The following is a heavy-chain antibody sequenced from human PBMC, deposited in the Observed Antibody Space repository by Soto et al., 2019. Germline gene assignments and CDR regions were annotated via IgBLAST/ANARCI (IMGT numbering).Heavy chain of an antibody. Sequence: GGSLRLSCAASGFTFSSYGMHWVRQAPGKGLEWVAVIWYDGSNKYYADSVKGRFTISRDNSKNTLYLQMNSLRAEDTAVYYCARPSAAGLYYYYYYMDVWGKGTTVTVSS. J-gene: IGHJ6*03. D-gene: IGHD6-13*01. V-gene: IGHV3-33*01. CDR3: ARPSAAGLYYYYYYMDV. CDR1: GFTFSSYG. CDR2: IWYDGSNK.